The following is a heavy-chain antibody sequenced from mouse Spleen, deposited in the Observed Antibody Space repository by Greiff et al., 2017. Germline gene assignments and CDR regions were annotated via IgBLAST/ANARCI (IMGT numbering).Heavy chain of an antibody. J-gene: IGHJ3*01. V-gene: IGHV5-6-2*01. CDR3: ARGYGDYGWFAY. Sequence: EVHLVESGGGLVKPGGSLKLSCAASGFTFSSYAMSWVRQTPEKRLEWVAAINSNGGSTYYPDTVKDRFTISRDNAKNTLYLQMSSLRSEDTALYYCARGYGDYGWFAYWGQGTLVTVSA. CDR2: INSNGGST. D-gene: IGHD2-13*01. CDR1: GFTFSSYA.